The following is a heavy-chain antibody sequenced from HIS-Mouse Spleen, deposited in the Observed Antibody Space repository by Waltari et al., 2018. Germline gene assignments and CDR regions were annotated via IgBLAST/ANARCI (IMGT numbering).Heavy chain of an antibody. CDR3: ARDSITIFGVPYTPDAFDI. CDR1: GFTFSSYA. D-gene: IGHD3-3*01. J-gene: IGHJ3*02. Sequence: QVQLVESGGGVVQPGRSLRLSCAASGFTFSSYAMHWVRQAPGKGLGWVAVRSMDGSTKDYADSVKGRFTISRDNSKNTLYLQMNSLRAEDTAVYYCARDSITIFGVPYTPDAFDIWGQGTMVTVSS. V-gene: IGHV3-30-3*01. CDR2: RSMDGSTK.